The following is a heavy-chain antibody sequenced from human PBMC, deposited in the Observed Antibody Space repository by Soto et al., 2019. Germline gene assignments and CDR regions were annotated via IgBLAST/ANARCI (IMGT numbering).Heavy chain of an antibody. V-gene: IGHV3-11*01. Sequence: GGSLRLSCAASGFTFSDYYMSWIRQAPGKGLEWVSYISSSGSTIYYADSVKGRFTISRDNAKNSLYLQMNSLRAEDTAVYYCASRAYDFWSGYYHREVSYWGQGTLVTVSS. CDR1: GFTFSDYY. J-gene: IGHJ4*02. CDR2: ISSSGSTI. CDR3: ASRAYDFWSGYYHREVSY. D-gene: IGHD3-3*01.